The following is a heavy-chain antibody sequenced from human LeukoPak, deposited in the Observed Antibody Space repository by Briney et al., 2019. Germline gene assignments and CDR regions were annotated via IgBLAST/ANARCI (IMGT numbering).Heavy chain of an antibody. CDR2: IYHSGST. V-gene: IGHV4-30-2*01. D-gene: IGHD3-22*01. CDR1: GGSISSGGYS. Sequence: SQTLSFTCAVSGGSISSGGYSWSWIRQPPGKGLEWIGYIYHSGSTYYNPSLKSRVTISVDRSKNQFSLRLSSVTAADTAVYYCARHHYYDSSGYNAEYFQHWGQGTLVTVSS. J-gene: IGHJ1*01. CDR3: ARHHYYDSSGYNAEYFQH.